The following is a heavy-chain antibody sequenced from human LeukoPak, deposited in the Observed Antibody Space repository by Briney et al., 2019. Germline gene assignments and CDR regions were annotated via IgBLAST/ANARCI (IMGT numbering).Heavy chain of an antibody. CDR1: GGTFSSYA. J-gene: IGHJ4*02. CDR3: ARDGEGGYYGSGSYPFDY. Sequence: GASVKVSCKASGGTFSSYAISWVRQAPGQGLEWMGGIIPIFGTANYAQKFQGRVTITADKSTSTAYMERSSLRSEDTAVYYCARDGEGGYYGSGSYPFDYWGQGTLVTVSS. CDR2: IIPIFGTA. D-gene: IGHD3-10*01. V-gene: IGHV1-69*06.